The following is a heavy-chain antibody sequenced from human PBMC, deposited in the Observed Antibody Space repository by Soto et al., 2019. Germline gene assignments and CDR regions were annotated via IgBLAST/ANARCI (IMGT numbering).Heavy chain of an antibody. CDR1: GFTFSNYW. CDR2: IKQDGSEK. J-gene: IGHJ3*02. Sequence: EVQLVESGGGLVQPGGSLRLSCAASGFTFSNYWMTWVRQAPGKELEWVANIKQDGSEKYYVDSVKGRFTISRDNARYSRSLQMDSRRAEDTAVYYWARTRGWRDAFDMWGQGTIFTVSS. D-gene: IGHD6-19*01. V-gene: IGHV3-7*01. CDR3: ARTRGWRDAFDM.